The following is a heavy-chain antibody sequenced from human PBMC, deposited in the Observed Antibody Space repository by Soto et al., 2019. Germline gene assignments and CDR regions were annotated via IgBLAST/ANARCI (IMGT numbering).Heavy chain of an antibody. J-gene: IGHJ4*02. Sequence: SETLSLTCIVSGGSISSGDYYWSWIRQPPGKGLEWIGYIYYSGSTNYNPSLKSRVTISVDTSKNQFSLKLSSVTAADTAVYYCARRWGRSFDYWGQGTLVTVSS. CDR2: IYYSGST. CDR3: ARRWGRSFDY. V-gene: IGHV4-61*08. CDR1: GGSISSGDYY. D-gene: IGHD2-15*01.